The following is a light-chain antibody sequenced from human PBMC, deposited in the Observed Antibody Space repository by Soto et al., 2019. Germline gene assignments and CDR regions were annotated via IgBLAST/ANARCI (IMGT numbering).Light chain of an antibody. CDR3: QQSDSAQIT. V-gene: IGKV1-27*01. CDR1: QDINFY. CDR2: SAS. Sequence: SVGDIVTLNCQASQDINFYLAWYQQKPGKAPKILIHSASTLQSGVQSRFAGSRSGTDFTLTINSLQPEDVATYFCQQSDSAQITCGGGPKG. J-gene: IGKJ4*01.